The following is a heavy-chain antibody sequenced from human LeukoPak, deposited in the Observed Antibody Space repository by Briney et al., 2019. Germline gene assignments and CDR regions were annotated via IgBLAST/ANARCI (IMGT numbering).Heavy chain of an antibody. V-gene: IGHV4-4*07. J-gene: IGHJ3*02. D-gene: IGHD6-19*01. Sequence: SETLSLTCSVSGGSISTYYWSWIRQPAGKGLEWIGRIYTTGGTNYNPSLKSRVTISVDTSKNQFSLKLSSVTAADTAVYYCARYALGSSGWYDAFDIWGQGTMVTVSS. CDR1: GGSISTYY. CDR3: ARYALGSSGWYDAFDI. CDR2: IYTTGGT.